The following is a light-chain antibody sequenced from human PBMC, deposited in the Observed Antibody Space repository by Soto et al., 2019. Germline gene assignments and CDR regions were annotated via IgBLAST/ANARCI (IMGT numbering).Light chain of an antibody. CDR3: AAWDDILNGVYV. V-gene: IGLV1-44*01. Sequence: QSVLTQPPSASGTAGQVVTISCSGGDSNIGSNSVYWYQHLPGTAPKLLIYSNNQRPSGVPDRFSGSKSGTSASLAISGLQSEDEADYYCAAWDDILNGVYVFGPGTKLTVL. CDR1: DSNIGSNS. CDR2: SNN. J-gene: IGLJ1*01.